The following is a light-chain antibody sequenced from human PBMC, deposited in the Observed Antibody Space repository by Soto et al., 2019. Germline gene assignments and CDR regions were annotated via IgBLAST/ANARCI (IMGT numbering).Light chain of an antibody. J-gene: IGKJ4*01. CDR2: GAS. Sequence: EIVSTLSQATLSFSPVERSSLSFMASQRVNNYLAWYQQKPGQPPRLLIYGASTRATAIPVRFSGSGSGAEFTLTISSLQSEDFAVYYCQQFNNWPLTFGGGTRVDIK. V-gene: IGKV3-15*01. CDR3: QQFNNWPLT. CDR1: QRVNNY.